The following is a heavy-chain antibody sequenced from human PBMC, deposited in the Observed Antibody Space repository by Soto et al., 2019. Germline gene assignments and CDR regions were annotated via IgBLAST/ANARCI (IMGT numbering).Heavy chain of an antibody. V-gene: IGHV4-30-4*01. CDR1: GGSISSGDYY. CDR2: IYYSGNT. CDR3: AREDCRSTSCSYSTGSYYFDY. Sequence: QVQLQESGPGLGKPSQTLSLTCTVSGGSISSGDYYWSWIRQPPGKGLEWIGYIYYSGNTYYNPSLKSRITMSVDTSKNQFSLTLSSVTAADTAVYYCAREDCRSTSCSYSTGSYYFDYWGQGTLVTLSS. J-gene: IGHJ4*02. D-gene: IGHD2-2*01.